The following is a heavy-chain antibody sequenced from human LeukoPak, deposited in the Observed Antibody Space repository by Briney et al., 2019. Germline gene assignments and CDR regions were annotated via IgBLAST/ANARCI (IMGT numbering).Heavy chain of an antibody. CDR1: GGSISSYY. J-gene: IGHJ6*02. V-gene: IGHV4-59*08. CDR2: IYYSGST. Sequence: SETLSPTCTVSGGSISSYYWSWIRQPPGKGLEWIGYIYYSGSTNYNPSLKSRVTISVDTSKNQFSLKLSSVTAADTAVYYCARLKRYSNYPPGYYYGMDVWGQGTTVTVSS. CDR3: ARLKRYSNYPPGYYYGMDV. D-gene: IGHD4-11*01.